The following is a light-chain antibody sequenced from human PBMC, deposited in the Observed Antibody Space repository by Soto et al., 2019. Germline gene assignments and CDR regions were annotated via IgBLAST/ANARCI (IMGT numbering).Light chain of an antibody. V-gene: IGLV2-14*01. CDR2: EVS. CDR3: SSYAGSTTYV. Sequence: SVLTQPASVSGSPGQSITISCTGTSSDVGGCNYVSWYQQHPGKAPKLMIYEVSYRPSGVSNRFSGSKSGNTASLTITGLQAEDEADYYCSSYAGSTTYVFGTGTKVTVL. J-gene: IGLJ1*01. CDR1: SSDVGGCNY.